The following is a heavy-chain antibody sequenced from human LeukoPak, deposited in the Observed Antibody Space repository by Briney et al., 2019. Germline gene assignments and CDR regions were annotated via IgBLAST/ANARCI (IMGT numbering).Heavy chain of an antibody. V-gene: IGHV4-39*01. D-gene: IGHD6-13*01. J-gene: IGHJ4*02. Sequence: SETLSLTCTVSGGSISSSSYYWGWIRQPPGKGLEWIGSIYYSGSTYYNPSLKSRVTISVDTSKNQFSLKLSSVTAADTAVYYCARHAFYPKQQLILPPFDYWGQGTLVTVSS. CDR3: ARHAFYPKQQLILPPFDY. CDR1: GGSISSSSYY. CDR2: IYYSGST.